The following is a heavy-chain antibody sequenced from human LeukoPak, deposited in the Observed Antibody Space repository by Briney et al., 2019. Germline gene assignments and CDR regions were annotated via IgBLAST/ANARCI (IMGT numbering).Heavy chain of an antibody. J-gene: IGHJ3*02. Sequence: SEILSLTCTVSGGSISSSSYYWGWIRQPPGKGLEWIGSIYYSGSTYYNPSLKSRVTISIDTSKNQFSLKLSSVTAADTAVYYCARRSVVVTEDAFDIWGQGTMVTVSS. CDR1: GGSISSSSYY. CDR3: ARRSVVVTEDAFDI. CDR2: IYYSGST. D-gene: IGHD2-21*02. V-gene: IGHV4-39*01.